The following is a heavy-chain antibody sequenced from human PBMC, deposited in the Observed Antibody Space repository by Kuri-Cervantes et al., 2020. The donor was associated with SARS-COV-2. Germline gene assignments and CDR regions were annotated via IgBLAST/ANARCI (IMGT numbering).Heavy chain of an antibody. CDR1: GFTFSSYA. V-gene: IGHV3-30-3*01. Sequence: GGFLRLSFAASGFTFSSYAMHWVRQAPGKGLEWVAVISYDGSNKYYADSVKGRFTISRDNSKNTLYLQMNSLRAEDTAVYYFARDWDDYGGYGFDYWGQGTLVTVSS. CDR2: ISYDGSNK. D-gene: IGHD4-17*01. CDR3: ARDWDDYGGYGFDY. J-gene: IGHJ4*02.